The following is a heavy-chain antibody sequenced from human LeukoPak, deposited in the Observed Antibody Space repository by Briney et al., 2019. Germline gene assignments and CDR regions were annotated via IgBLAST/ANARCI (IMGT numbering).Heavy chain of an antibody. CDR3: ARLGNRDGYNYFPDY. CDR2: IYYSGST. D-gene: IGHD5-24*01. CDR1: RGSLSSDY. Sequence: SETLSLTCTVSRGSLSSDYWTWIRQPPGKRLQWIGYIYYSGSTNYNPSLKSRVTISVDTSKNQFSLKLTSVTAADTAVYYCARLGNRDGYNYFPDYWGQGILVTVSS. J-gene: IGHJ4*02. V-gene: IGHV4-59*08.